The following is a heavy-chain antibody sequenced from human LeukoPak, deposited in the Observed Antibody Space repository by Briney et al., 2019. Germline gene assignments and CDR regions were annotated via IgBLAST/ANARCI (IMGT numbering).Heavy chain of an antibody. CDR2: IYYSGGT. Sequence: SETLSLTCTVSGGSISSYYWSWIRQPPGKGLEWIGYIYYSGGTYYNPSLKSRVTISVDTSKNQFSLKLRSVTAADTAVYYCARHVTISGPYDASDIWGQGTMVTVSP. J-gene: IGHJ3*02. D-gene: IGHD5-24*01. V-gene: IGHV4-59*08. CDR1: GGSISSYY. CDR3: ARHVTISGPYDASDI.